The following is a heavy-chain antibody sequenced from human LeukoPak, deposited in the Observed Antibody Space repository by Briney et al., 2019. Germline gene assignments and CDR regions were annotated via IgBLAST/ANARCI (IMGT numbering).Heavy chain of an antibody. V-gene: IGHV3-30*02. CDR3: ARRLAGSGSCAAEY. J-gene: IGHJ4*02. D-gene: IGHD3-10*01. CDR2: IRFDGSQG. Sequence: PGGSLRPSCEFTLGNFGMHWVRQAPDKGPEWVAFIRFDGSQGFYAESVKGRFTVSRDNSKKTVYLQMNSLRGDDTAVYYCARRLAGSGSCAAEYWGQGTLVIVSS. CDR1: TLGNFG.